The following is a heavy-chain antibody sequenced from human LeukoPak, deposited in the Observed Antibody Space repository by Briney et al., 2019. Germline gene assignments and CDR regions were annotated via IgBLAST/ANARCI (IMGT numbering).Heavy chain of an antibody. V-gene: IGHV3-21*01. CDR2: ISSSSSYI. CDR3: AREGGLWSQMGVYYYYGMDV. CDR1: GFTFSSYS. Sequence: PGGSLRLSCAASGFTFSSYSMNWVRQAPGKGLEWVSSISSSSSYIYYADSVKGRFTISRDNAKNSLYLQMNSLRAEDTAVYYCAREGGLWSQMGVYYYYGMDVWGQGTTVTVSS. D-gene: IGHD3-10*01. J-gene: IGHJ6*02.